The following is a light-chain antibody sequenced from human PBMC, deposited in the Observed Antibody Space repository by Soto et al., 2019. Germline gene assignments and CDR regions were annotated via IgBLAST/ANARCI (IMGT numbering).Light chain of an antibody. CDR2: GNT. J-gene: IGLJ2*01. CDR1: SSNIGAGYD. Sequence: QSVLTQPPSVSGAPRQRGTISCTGGSSNIGAGYDVHWYQQLPGTAPQLLVHGNTDRPSGVPDRFSGSKSGTSASLAITGLQAEDEADYYCQSYDSSLSGWLFGGGTKLTVL. CDR3: QSYDSSLSGWL. V-gene: IGLV1-40*01.